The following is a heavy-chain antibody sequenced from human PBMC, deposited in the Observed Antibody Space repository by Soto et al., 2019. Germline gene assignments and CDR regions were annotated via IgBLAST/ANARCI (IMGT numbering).Heavy chain of an antibody. J-gene: IGHJ5*02. CDR1: GGSISSGGYS. CDR2: LFHSGST. Sequence: QLQLQESGSGLVKPSQTLSLTCAVSGGSISSGGYSWSWIRQPPGKGLEWIGYLFHSGSTDYNPSHTRRATISADRSKNQSPPTLSSVTAAHTAVYYCARVPGPWGQGTLVTASS. CDR3: ARVPGP. V-gene: IGHV4-30-2*01.